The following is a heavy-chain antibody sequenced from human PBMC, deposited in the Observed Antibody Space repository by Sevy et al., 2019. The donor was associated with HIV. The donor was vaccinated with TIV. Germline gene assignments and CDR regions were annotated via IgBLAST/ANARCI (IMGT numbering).Heavy chain of an antibody. J-gene: IGHJ2*01. CDR1: GGSTNDNY. CDR3: AGESYSGWHWYFDL. D-gene: IGHD6-19*01. CDR2: IYTSGST. V-gene: IGHV4-4*07. Sequence: SETLSLTCSVSGGSTNDNYWSWIRQPAGKGLEWIGRIYTSGSTNYNPSLKSRVTMSVDTSKNQFSLKLRSVTAADTAVYYCAGESYSGWHWYFDLWGRGTLVTVSS.